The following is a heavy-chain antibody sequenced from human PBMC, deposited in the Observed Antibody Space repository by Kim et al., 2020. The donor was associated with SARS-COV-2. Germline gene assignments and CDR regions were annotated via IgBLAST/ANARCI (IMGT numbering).Heavy chain of an antibody. D-gene: IGHD6-13*01. CDR2: INPSGGDT. J-gene: IGHJ4*02. V-gene: IGHV1-46*01. Sequence: ASVKVSCKASGYSFISFSMHWVRQAPGQGLDWIGVINPSGGDTTYAHKFQGRVTLTRDTSTSTVYMELSSLRSEDTALYSCARGQLVNFDYWGQGTLVTVSS. CDR1: GYSFISFS. CDR3: ARGQLVNFDY.